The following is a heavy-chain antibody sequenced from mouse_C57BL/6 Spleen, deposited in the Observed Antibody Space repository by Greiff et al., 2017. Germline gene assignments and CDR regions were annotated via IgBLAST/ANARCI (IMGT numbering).Heavy chain of an antibody. CDR3: ARSRITTVYPYFDY. CDR1: GYTFTDYY. D-gene: IGHD1-1*01. J-gene: IGHJ2*01. Sequence: VQLKQSGPELVKPGASVKISCKASGYTFTDYYMNWVKQSHGKSLEWIGDINPNNGGTSYNQKFKGKATLTVDKSSSTAYMELRSLTSEDSAVYYCARSRITTVYPYFDYWGQGTTLTVSS. CDR2: INPNNGGT. V-gene: IGHV1-26*01.